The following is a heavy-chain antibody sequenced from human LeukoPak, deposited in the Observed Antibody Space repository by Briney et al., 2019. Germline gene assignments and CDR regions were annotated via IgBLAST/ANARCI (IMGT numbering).Heavy chain of an antibody. CDR2: VSGSGGST. Sequence: PGGSLRLSCAASGFTLSSYAMSWVRQAPGKGLEWVSAVSGSGGSTYYADSVKGRFTISRDNSKNALYLQMNSLRAEDTAVYYCAKGTIAVAGRYYFDYWGQGTLVTVSS. D-gene: IGHD6-19*01. J-gene: IGHJ4*02. V-gene: IGHV3-23*01. CDR3: AKGTIAVAGRYYFDY. CDR1: GFTLSSYA.